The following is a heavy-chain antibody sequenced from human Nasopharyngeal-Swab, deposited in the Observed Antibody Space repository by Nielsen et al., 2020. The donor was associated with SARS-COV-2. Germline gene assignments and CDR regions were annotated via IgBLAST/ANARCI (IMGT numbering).Heavy chain of an antibody. CDR2: INPSGGST. J-gene: IGHJ6*03. V-gene: IGHV1-46*01. CDR3: ARGRKGGGIVVVIPYYYYYMDV. Sequence: WVRQAPGQGLQWMGIINPSGGSTGYAQKFQGRVTMTRDTSTSTVYMELSSLRSEDTAVYYCARGRKGGGIVVVIPYYYYYMDVWGKGTTVTVSS. D-gene: IGHD3-22*01.